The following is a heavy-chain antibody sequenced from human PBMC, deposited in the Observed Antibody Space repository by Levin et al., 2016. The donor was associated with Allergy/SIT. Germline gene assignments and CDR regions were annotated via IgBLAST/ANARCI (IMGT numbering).Heavy chain of an antibody. CDR3: ARHLLGGWINLEY. V-gene: IGHV3-30*03. CDR2: ISYDGSRK. D-gene: IGHD6-19*01. Sequence: GESLKISCEVSGFSVRVFDMHWVRQAPGKGLEWVAVISYDGSRKYYGDSVKGRITISRDNAKNSLYLQMNSLRAEDTAEYFCARHLLGGWINLEYWGHGTLVTVSS. J-gene: IGHJ4*01. CDR1: GFSVRVFD.